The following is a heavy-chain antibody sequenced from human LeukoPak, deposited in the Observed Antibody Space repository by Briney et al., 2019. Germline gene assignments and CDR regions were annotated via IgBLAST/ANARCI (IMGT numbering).Heavy chain of an antibody. Sequence: ASVTVSCKASGYTFTSYYMRWVRQAPGQGLEWMGWISAYNGNTNYAQKLQGRVTMTTDTSTSTAYMELRSLRSDDTAVYYCARTYDFWSGYQDYYYYYYGMDVWGQGTTVTVSS. CDR2: ISAYNGNT. CDR1: GYTFTSYY. J-gene: IGHJ6*02. V-gene: IGHV1-18*04. CDR3: ARTYDFWSGYQDYYYYYYGMDV. D-gene: IGHD3-3*01.